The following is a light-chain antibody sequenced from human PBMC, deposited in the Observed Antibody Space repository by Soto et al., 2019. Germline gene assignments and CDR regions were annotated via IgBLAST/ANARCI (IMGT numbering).Light chain of an antibody. CDR3: QRYGG. CDR2: RAS. Sequence: IVLTQSQSTQSLSPGERATLSCRASQSVSSSHLAWYQQKPGQAPRLLIYRASSRATGIPYRFSGSGSGTDFALTISILEPEDFAVYYCQRYGGFGQGTKVDIK. J-gene: IGKJ1*01. CDR1: QSVSSSH. V-gene: IGKV3-20*01.